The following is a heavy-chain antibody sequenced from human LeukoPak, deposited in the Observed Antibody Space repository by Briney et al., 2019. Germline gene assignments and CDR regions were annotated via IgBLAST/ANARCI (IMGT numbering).Heavy chain of an antibody. Sequence: SETLALTCAVYGGSFTGYYWSWIRQPPGKGLEWIGEINHSGSTNYNPSLKSRVTISVDTSKNQCSLKLSSVTAADTAVYYCARGPIAWSYYGMDVWGQGTTVTVSS. CDR1: GGSFTGYY. D-gene: IGHD6-13*01. J-gene: IGHJ6*02. CDR2: INHSGST. CDR3: ARGPIAWSYYGMDV. V-gene: IGHV4-34*01.